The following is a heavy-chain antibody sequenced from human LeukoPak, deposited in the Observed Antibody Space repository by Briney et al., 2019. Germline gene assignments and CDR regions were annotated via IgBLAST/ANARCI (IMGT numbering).Heavy chain of an antibody. Sequence: PGGCLRLSCAASGFTVSSNYMSWVRQAPGKGLEWVSVIYSGGSTYYADSVKGRFTISRDNSKNTLYLQMNSLRAEDTAVYYCARAVIVGATNFDYWGQGTLVTVSS. V-gene: IGHV3-66*01. CDR1: GFTVSSNY. J-gene: IGHJ4*02. D-gene: IGHD1-26*01. CDR2: IYSGGST. CDR3: ARAVIVGATNFDY.